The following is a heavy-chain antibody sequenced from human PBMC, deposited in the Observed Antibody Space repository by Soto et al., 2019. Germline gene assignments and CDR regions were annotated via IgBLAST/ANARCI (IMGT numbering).Heavy chain of an antibody. D-gene: IGHD6-6*01. CDR2: IYYSGRT. J-gene: IGHJ4*02. V-gene: IGHV4-31*03. CDR3: ARDNLRGGTGHSSSASY. Sequence: PSETLSLTCPVSGGSISSCGYYWSWIRQHPGKGLEWIGYIYYSGRTYYNPSLKSRVTISVDTSKNQFSLKLSSVTAADTAVYYCARDNLRGGTGHSSSASYWGQGTLVTVS. CDR1: GGSISSCGYY.